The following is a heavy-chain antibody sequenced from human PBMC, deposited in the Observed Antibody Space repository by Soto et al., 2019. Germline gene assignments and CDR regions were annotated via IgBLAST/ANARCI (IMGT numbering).Heavy chain of an antibody. V-gene: IGHV1-18*01. CDR3: ARDWCCIGINCHDTFDI. Sequence: QVHLVQSGAEVKKPGASVKVSCKASGYTFTYYGISWVRQAPGQGLEWMGWISTYDGDTNYAQKVHDRVTMTTDTSTRTVYMELRSLRSDDTAVYYCARDWCCIGINCHDTFDIWGQGTMVTVSS. CDR1: GYTFTYYG. CDR2: ISTYDGDT. J-gene: IGHJ3*02. D-gene: IGHD2-8*02.